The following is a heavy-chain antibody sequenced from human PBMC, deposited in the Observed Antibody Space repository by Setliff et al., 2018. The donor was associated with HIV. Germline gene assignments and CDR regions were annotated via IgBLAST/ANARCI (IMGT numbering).Heavy chain of an antibody. V-gene: IGHV4-39*01. CDR3: ARARRAGSGPKYFQH. CDR2: ISSSGNT. CDR1: GGSISSTSYY. D-gene: IGHD2-15*01. Sequence: SETLSLTCTVSGGSISSTSYYWGWTRQPPGTGLEWIGSISSSGNTYYNPSLKSRVTTSVDTPKNQFSLKLNSGTAADTAVYYCARARRAGSGPKYFQHWGQGTLVTVSS. J-gene: IGHJ1*01.